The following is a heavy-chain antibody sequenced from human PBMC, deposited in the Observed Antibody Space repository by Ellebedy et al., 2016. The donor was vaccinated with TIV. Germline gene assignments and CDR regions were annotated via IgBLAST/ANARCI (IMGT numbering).Heavy chain of an antibody. CDR2: IYYSGST. J-gene: IGHJ4*02. CDR1: GDSISSSSFF. D-gene: IGHD3-3*01. V-gene: IGHV4-39*07. Sequence: MPSETLSLTCTVSGDSISSSSFFWGWIRQPPGKGLEWIGSIYYSGSTSYSPSLKRRFTISVDTSKNQFSLNLSSVTAADTAVYYCARVLRGGRYGDYFDYWGQGTLVTVSS. CDR3: ARVLRGGRYGDYFDY.